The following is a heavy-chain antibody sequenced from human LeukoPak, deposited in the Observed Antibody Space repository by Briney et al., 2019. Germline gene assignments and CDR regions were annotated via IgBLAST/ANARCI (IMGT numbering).Heavy chain of an antibody. D-gene: IGHD6-13*01. J-gene: IGHJ5*02. Sequence: GGSLRLSCAASGFTFSSYAMSWVRQAPGKGLEWVSAISGSGGSTYYADSVKGRLTISRDNSKNTLYLQMNSLRAEDTAVYYCARHSSSWYSWFDPWGQGTLVTVSS. CDR2: ISGSGGST. CDR1: GFTFSSYA. CDR3: ARHSSSWYSWFDP. V-gene: IGHV3-23*01.